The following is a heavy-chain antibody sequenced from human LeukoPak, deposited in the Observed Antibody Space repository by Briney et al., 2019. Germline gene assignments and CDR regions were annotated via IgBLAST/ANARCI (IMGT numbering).Heavy chain of an antibody. D-gene: IGHD4-17*01. V-gene: IGHV3-23*01. CDR2: INSAGST. Sequence: QPGGSLRLSCAASGFTFSSYAMSWVRQAPGKGLEWVSAINSAGSTYYGDSVRGRFTISRDNSKNVLHLQMNSLRAEDTALYYCAKDQNTVATAPFDYWGLGTLVTVSS. CDR1: GFTFSSYA. CDR3: AKDQNTVATAPFDY. J-gene: IGHJ4*02.